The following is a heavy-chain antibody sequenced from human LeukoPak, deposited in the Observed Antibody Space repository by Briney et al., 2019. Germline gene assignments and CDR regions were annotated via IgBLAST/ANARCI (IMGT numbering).Heavy chain of an antibody. Sequence: ASVKVSCKASGYTFTSYYMHWVRQAPGQGLEWMGIINPSGGSTSYAQKFQGRVTMTRDTSTSTVYMELSSLRSEDTAMYYCARDRLYGSGSYYIDYWGQGTLVTVSS. CDR3: ARDRLYGSGSYYIDY. D-gene: IGHD3-10*01. CDR2: INPSGGST. J-gene: IGHJ4*02. CDR1: GYTFTSYY. V-gene: IGHV1-46*01.